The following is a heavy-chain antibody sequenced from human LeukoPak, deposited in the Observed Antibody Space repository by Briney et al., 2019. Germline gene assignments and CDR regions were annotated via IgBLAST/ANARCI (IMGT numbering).Heavy chain of an antibody. CDR2: IYPGDSVT. J-gene: IGHJ3*02. CDR3: ARPVSAADDDAFDI. V-gene: IGHV5-51*01. Sequence: GESLKISCKGSGYSFTSYWIGWVRQMPRKGLEWIGIIYPGDSVTRYSPSFQGQVTISADKSISTAYLQWSSLKASDTTMYYWARPVSAADDDAFDIWGQGTMVTVSS. D-gene: IGHD6-13*01. CDR1: GYSFTSYW.